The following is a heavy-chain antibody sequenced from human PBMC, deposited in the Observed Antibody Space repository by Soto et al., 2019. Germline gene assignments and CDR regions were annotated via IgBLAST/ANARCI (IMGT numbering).Heavy chain of an antibody. D-gene: IGHD3-10*02. V-gene: IGHV4-39*01. CDR3: ARNAWNFSVFGAGGAFDI. CDR2: IYYSGST. Sequence: PSETLSLTSAVSGGSISSSSYYWGWIRQPPGKGLEWIGSIYYSGSTYYNPSLKSRVTISVDASRNQFSLKLSAVTAADTAVYYCARNAWNFSVFGAGGAFDIWAKGTRFTVAS. CDR1: GGSISSSSYY. J-gene: IGHJ3*02.